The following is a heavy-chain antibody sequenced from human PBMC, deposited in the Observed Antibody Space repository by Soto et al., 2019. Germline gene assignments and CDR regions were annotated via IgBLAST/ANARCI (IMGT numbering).Heavy chain of an antibody. CDR1: GGTFSSYA. V-gene: IGHV1-69*13. Sequence: ASVKVSCKASGGTFSSYAISWVRQAPGQGLEWMGGIIPIFGTANYAQKFQGRVTIAADESTSTAYMELSSLRSEDTAVYYCARDRSDIAAVYYYYYGMDVWGQGTTVTVSS. J-gene: IGHJ6*02. CDR3: ARDRSDIAAVYYYYYGMDV. D-gene: IGHD6-13*01. CDR2: IIPIFGTA.